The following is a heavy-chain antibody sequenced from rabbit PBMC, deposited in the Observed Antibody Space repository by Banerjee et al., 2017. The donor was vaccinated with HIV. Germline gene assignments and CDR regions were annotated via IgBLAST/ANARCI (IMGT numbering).Heavy chain of an antibody. CDR2: IYPGFGTT. D-gene: IGHD6-1*01. J-gene: IGHJ4*01. V-gene: IGHV1S47*01. Sequence: QEHLVESGGGLVTLGGSLKLSCKVSGIDFSTYGISWVRQAPGKGLEWIAYIYPGFGTTDYASWVNGRFTISLDNAQNTVFLQMTSLTAADTATYFCARETSYDAYGYATFNLWGPGTLVTVS. CDR1: GIDFSTYG. CDR3: ARETSYDAYGYATFNL.